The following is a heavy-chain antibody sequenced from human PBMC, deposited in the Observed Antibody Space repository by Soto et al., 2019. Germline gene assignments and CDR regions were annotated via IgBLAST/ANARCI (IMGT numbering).Heavy chain of an antibody. CDR3: ARDKITGLFDY. CDR1: GYTFTSYA. V-gene: IGHV1-3*01. CDR2: INAGNGNT. Sequence: ASVKVSCKASGYTFTSYAMHLVRQAPGQRLEWMGWINAGNGNTKYSQKFQGRVTITRDTSASTAYMELSSLRSEDTAVYYCARDKITGLFDYWGQGTLVTVSS. D-gene: IGHD2-8*02. J-gene: IGHJ4*02.